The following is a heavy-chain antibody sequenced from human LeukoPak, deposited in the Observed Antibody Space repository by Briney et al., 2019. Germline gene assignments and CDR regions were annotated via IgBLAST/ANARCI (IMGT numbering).Heavy chain of an antibody. V-gene: IGHV1-3*01. Sequence: ASVKVSCKASGYTFTSYAMHWVRQAPGQRLEWMGWINAGNGNTKYSQKFQGRVTITRDTSASTAYMELSSLRSEDTAVYYCARDVTTNQWLPYNWFDPWGQGTLVTVSS. CDR3: ARDVTTNQWLPYNWFDP. D-gene: IGHD6-19*01. J-gene: IGHJ5*02. CDR1: GYTFTSYA. CDR2: INAGNGNT.